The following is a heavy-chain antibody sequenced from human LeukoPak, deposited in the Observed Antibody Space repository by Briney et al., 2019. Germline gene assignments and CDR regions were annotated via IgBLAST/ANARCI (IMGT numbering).Heavy chain of an antibody. CDR1: GGSISSYY. CDR2: IYYSGST. CDR3: ARLVRYSSSSSWFDP. Sequence: PSETLSLTCTVSGGSISSYYWSWIRQPPGKGLEWIGYIYYSGSTNYNPSLKSRVTISVDTSKNQFSLKLSSVTAADTAVYYCARLVRYSSSSSWFDPWGQGTLVTVSS. D-gene: IGHD6-6*01. J-gene: IGHJ5*02. V-gene: IGHV4-59*01.